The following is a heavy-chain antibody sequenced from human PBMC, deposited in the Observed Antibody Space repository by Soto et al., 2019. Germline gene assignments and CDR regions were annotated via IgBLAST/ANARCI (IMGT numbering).Heavy chain of an antibody. CDR1: GGTFSSYT. V-gene: IGHV1-69*02. D-gene: IGHD3-22*01. CDR2: IIPILGIA. J-gene: IGHJ4*02. CDR3: ARSDYDSSGYLLYFDY. Sequence: ASVKVSCKASGGTFSSYTISWVRQAPGQGLEWMGRIIPILGIANYAQKFQGRVTITADKSTSTAYMELSSLRSEDTAVYYCARSDYDSSGYLLYFDYWGQGTLVTVSS.